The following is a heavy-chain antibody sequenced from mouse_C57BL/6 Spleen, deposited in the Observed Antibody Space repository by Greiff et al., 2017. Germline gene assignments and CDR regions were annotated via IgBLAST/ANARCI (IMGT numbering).Heavy chain of an antibody. V-gene: IGHV1-82*01. CDR3: ASLYDYDDGAFDY. J-gene: IGHJ2*01. Sequence: QVQLQQSGPELVKPGASVKISCKASGYAFSSSWMNWVKQRPGKGLEWIGRIYPGDGDTNYNGKFKGKATLTADKSSSTAYMQLSSLTSEDSAVYFCASLYDYDDGAFDYWGQGTTLTVSS. CDR1: GYAFSSSW. CDR2: IYPGDGDT. D-gene: IGHD2-4*01.